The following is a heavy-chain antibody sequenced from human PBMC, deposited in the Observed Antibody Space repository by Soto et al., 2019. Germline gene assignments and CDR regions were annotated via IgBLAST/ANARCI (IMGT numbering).Heavy chain of an antibody. CDR1: GYTFSAYT. Sequence: QAQLVQSGAEMKKPGASVKVSCKATGYTFSAYTMNWVRQAPGQSLEWMGWINAGSGNTKDSQNFQGSVSITRDTSASTDYMELTGLTSEDTAVYYCARDTETLGPRANDALDIWGQGTMVTVSS. CDR2: INAGSGNT. D-gene: IGHD3-3*02. V-gene: IGHV1-3*01. CDR3: ARDTETLGPRANDALDI. J-gene: IGHJ3*02.